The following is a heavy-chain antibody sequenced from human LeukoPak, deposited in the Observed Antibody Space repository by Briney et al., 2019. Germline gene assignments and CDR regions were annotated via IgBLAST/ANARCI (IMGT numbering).Heavy chain of an antibody. Sequence: GGSLRLSCASSGFTFSFYWMHWVRQAPGKGLVWVSRINNDGRSTSYAGSVKGRFTISRDNAKNSLYLQMNSLRAEDTAVYYCTRDRSGQDWGQGTLVTVSS. CDR1: GFTFSFYW. V-gene: IGHV3-74*01. J-gene: IGHJ4*02. CDR3: TRDRSGQD. D-gene: IGHD1-1*01. CDR2: INNDGRST.